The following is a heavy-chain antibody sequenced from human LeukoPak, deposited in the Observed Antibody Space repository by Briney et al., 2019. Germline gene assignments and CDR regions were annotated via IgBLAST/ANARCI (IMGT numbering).Heavy chain of an antibody. CDR3: ARSTPYIVVVPAAPTFDY. CDR2: ISAYNGNT. CDR1: GYTFTSYG. V-gene: IGHV1-18*01. J-gene: IGHJ4*02. Sequence: GASVKVSCKAFGYTFTSYGISWVRQAPGQGLEWMGWISAYNGNTNYAQKLQGRVTMTTDTSTSTAYMELRSLRSDDTAVYYCARSTPYIVVVPAAPTFDYWGQGTLVTVSS. D-gene: IGHD2-2*01.